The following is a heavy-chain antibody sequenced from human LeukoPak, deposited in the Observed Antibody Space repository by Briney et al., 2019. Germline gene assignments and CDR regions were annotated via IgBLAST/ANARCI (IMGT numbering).Heavy chain of an antibody. V-gene: IGHV3-53*01. D-gene: IGHD3-16*01. CDR1: GFTVSSYY. J-gene: IGHJ4*02. CDR3: ASYNLVGGDYFDY. Sequence: GGSVRLSCEASGFTVSSYYMSWVRQAPGKGLEWVSVIYSGGSTYYADSVKGRFTISRDNSKNTLYLQMNSLRAEDTAVYYCASYNLVGGDYFDYWGQGTLVTVSS. CDR2: IYSGGST.